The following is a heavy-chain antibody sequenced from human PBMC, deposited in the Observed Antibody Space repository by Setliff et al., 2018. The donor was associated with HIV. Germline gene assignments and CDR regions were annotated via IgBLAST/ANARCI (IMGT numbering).Heavy chain of an antibody. CDR3: ARGVPTADYYFDY. D-gene: IGHD2-2*01. V-gene: IGHV4-34*01. CDR1: GGSFSVYY. J-gene: IGHJ4*02. CDR2: ISYSGST. Sequence: PSETLSLTCAVYGGSFSVYYWNWIRQPPGKGLEWIGYISYSGSTYYNPSLKSRVTISVDKSKKQFSLRLTSVTAADTALYFCARGVPTADYYFDYWGQGTLVTVSS.